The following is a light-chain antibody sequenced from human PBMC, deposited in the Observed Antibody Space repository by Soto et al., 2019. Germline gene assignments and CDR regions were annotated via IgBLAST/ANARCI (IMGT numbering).Light chain of an antibody. Sequence: DIQMTQSPSSLSASVGDRVTITCRASQSISSYLNWYQQKPGKAPKLLIYAAFSLQRGAPSRFSGSGSGTDFTLTISNLQPEDFATYYCQQSYSTPWPFGQGTKVEIK. J-gene: IGKJ1*01. CDR2: AAF. V-gene: IGKV1-39*01. CDR1: QSISSY. CDR3: QQSYSTPWP.